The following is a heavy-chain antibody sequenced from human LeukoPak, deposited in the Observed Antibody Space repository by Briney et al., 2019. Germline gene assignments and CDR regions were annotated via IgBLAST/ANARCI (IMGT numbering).Heavy chain of an antibody. CDR3: ARVKYYYDSSGYYYGGSRDY. J-gene: IGHJ4*02. D-gene: IGHD3-22*01. Sequence: SETLSLTCTVSGGSISSSSYYWGWIRQPPGKGLEWIGEINHSGSTNYNPSLKSRVTISVDTSKNQFSLKLSSVTAADTAVYYCARVKYYYDSSGYYYGGSRDYWGQGTLVTVSS. CDR2: INHSGST. CDR1: GGSISSSSYY. V-gene: IGHV4-39*07.